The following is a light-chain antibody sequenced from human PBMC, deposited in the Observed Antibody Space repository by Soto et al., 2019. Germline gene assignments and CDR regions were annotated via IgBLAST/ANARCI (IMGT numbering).Light chain of an antibody. CDR2: KAS. CDR3: QQYNSYRT. CDR1: QSIGTY. Sequence: DIQMTQSPSTLSGSVGDRVTITCRASQSIGTYLHWYQQKPGKAPKLLIYKASSLESGVPSRFSGSGSGTEFTLTISSLQPDDFATYYCQQYNSYRTFGQGTKVDIK. V-gene: IGKV1-5*03. J-gene: IGKJ1*01.